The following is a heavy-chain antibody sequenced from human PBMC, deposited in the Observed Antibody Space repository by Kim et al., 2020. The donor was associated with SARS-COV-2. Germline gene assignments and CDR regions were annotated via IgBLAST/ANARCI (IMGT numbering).Heavy chain of an antibody. Sequence: ASVKVSCKASGYTFTAYSMNWVRQAPGQGLEWMGWINTNTGHPTYAQGFTGRFVFSLDMSVTTAYLQISGLQADDNGVDYCARGDWLDPWGQGTRVTVS. V-gene: IGHV7-4-1*02. CDR1: GYTFTAYS. J-gene: IGHJ5*02. CDR2: INTNTGHP. CDR3: ARGDWLDP.